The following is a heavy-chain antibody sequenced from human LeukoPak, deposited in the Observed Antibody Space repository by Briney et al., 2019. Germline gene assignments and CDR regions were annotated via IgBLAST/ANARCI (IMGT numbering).Heavy chain of an antibody. CDR2: IYYSGST. CDR3: ARTTVDTAMVIYRGVYDY. CDR1: GGSINSGGYY. Sequence: PSETLSLTCTVSGGSINSGGYYWSWTRQHPGKGLEWIGYIYYSGSTYYNPSLKSRVTISVDTSKNQFSLKLSSVTAADTAVYYCARTTVDTAMVIYRGVYDYWGQGTLVTVSS. V-gene: IGHV4-31*03. J-gene: IGHJ4*02. D-gene: IGHD5-18*01.